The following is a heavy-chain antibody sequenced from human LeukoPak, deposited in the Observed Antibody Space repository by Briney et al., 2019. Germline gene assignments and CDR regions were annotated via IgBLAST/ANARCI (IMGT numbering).Heavy chain of an antibody. J-gene: IGHJ4*02. D-gene: IGHD3-22*01. CDR2: INSNGVSK. Sequence: PGGSXXLXXXXXGFTFDDXXXSXVRXXPGXGXXWVAVINSNGVSKDYADSVKGRFTISRDKAKNSLYLKMNSLRAEDTALYYCTRGHTMILVVHFFAYWGQQTLVTVSS. V-gene: IGHV3-20*03. CDR1: GFTFDDXX. CDR3: TRGHTMILVVHFFAY.